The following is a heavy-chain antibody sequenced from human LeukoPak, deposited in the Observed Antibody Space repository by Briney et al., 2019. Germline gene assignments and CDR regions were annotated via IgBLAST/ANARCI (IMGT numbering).Heavy chain of an antibody. CDR1: GFTFSSYP. J-gene: IGHJ4*02. Sequence: PGGSLRLSCAASGFTFSSYPMSWVRQAPGKGLEWVSAISGSGGSTYYADSVKGRFTISRDNSKNTLYLQMNSLRAEDTAVYYCAKFGYYDSTRGYYFDYWGQGTLVTVSS. CDR3: AKFGYYDSTRGYYFDY. V-gene: IGHV3-23*01. CDR2: ISGSGGST. D-gene: IGHD3-22*01.